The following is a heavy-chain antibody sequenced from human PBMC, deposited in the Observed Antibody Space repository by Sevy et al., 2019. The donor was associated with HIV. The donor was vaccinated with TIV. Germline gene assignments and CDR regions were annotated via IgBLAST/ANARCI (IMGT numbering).Heavy chain of an antibody. Sequence: GGSLRLSCAASGFTFSSYAMHWVRQAPGKGLEWVAVISYDGSNKYFADSVKGRCTITRDNSKHTMYLQMNSRRAEDTAVYYFARATYYDILTGYYGDIYYYYYYGMDVWGQGTTVTVSS. V-gene: IGHV3-30-3*01. CDR3: ARATYYDILTGYYGDIYYYYYYGMDV. J-gene: IGHJ6*02. D-gene: IGHD3-9*01. CDR1: GFTFSSYA. CDR2: ISYDGSNK.